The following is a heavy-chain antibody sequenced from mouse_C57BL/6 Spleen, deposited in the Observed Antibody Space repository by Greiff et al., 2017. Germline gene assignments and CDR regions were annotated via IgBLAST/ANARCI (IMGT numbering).Heavy chain of an antibody. J-gene: IGHJ2*01. Sequence: QVQLQQSGPGLVAPSQCLSITCTVSGFSFTSYGVSWVRQPPGKGLEWLGEICGDGGTNYHSELMSRLSISKDNSKSQVFLKLNSLQTDDTAAYYCASVLRNYFDYWGQGTTLTVSS. CDR1: GFSFTSYG. V-gene: IGHV2-3*01. CDR3: ASVLRNYFDY. CDR2: ICGDGGT.